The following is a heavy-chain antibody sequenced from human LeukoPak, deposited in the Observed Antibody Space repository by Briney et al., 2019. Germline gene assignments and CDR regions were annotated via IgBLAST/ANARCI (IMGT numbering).Heavy chain of an antibody. D-gene: IGHD2-2*01. Sequence: SGPTLVNPTQTLTLTCTFSGFSLSTSGVGVGWIRQPPGKALEWLALIYWDDDKRYSPSLKSRLTITKDTSKNQVVLTMTNMDPVDTATYYCAHLRYCSSTSCLNWFDPWGQGTLVTVSS. CDR3: AHLRYCSSTSCLNWFDP. J-gene: IGHJ5*02. CDR2: IYWDDDK. V-gene: IGHV2-5*02. CDR1: GFSLSTSGVG.